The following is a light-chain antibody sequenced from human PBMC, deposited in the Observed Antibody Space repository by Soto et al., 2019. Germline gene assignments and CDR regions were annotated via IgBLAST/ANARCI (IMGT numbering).Light chain of an antibody. CDR1: QNVSSN. Sequence: EIVMTQSPATLSVSPGGRATLSCRASQNVSSNLDWYHQKPGQAPWLLIYGASTRAPGIPARFSGSGSGTEFTHTISSLQSEDLAVYYWQQYNSWPPLTFGGGTKVEIK. CDR3: QQYNSWPPLT. CDR2: GAS. J-gene: IGKJ4*01. V-gene: IGKV3-15*01.